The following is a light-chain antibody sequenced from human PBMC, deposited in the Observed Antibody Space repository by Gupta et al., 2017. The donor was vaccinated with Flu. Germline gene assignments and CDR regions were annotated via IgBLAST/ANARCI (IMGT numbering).Light chain of an antibody. CDR3: ATWDDTRSGPV. J-gene: IGLJ3*02. CDR2: KNN. V-gene: IGLV1-47*01. Sequence: RVTISCAGSTSNIGGNSVYWYQQLPGTAPKALIYKNNQRPSGVPDRFSGSKSGTSASLAISGLRSEDEATYYCATWDDTRSGPVFGGGTTLTVL. CDR1: TSNIGGNS.